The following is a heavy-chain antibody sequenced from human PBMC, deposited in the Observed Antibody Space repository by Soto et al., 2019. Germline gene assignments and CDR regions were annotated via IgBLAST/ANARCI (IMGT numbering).Heavy chain of an antibody. J-gene: IGHJ4*02. CDR2: IWYDGSNK. CDR1: GFTFSSYG. Sequence: GGSLKLSCAASGFTFSSYGMHWVRQAPGRGLEWVAVIWYDGSNKYYADSVKGRFTISRDNSKNTLYLQMNSLRAEDTAVYYCARDFSGYDFLDYWGQGSLVTVSS. D-gene: IGHD5-12*01. CDR3: ARDFSGYDFLDY. V-gene: IGHV3-33*01.